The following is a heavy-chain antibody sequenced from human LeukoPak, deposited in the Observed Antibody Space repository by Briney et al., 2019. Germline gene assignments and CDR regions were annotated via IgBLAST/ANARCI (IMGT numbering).Heavy chain of an antibody. D-gene: IGHD1-26*01. V-gene: IGHV1-69*13. J-gene: IGHJ4*02. CDR1: GYTFTSYD. Sequence: SVKVSCKASGYTFTSYDISWVRQAPGQGLEWMGGIIPIFGTANYAQKFQGRVTITADESTSTAYMELSSLRSEDTAVYYCARDVYSGSYSFDYWGQGTLVTVSS. CDR3: ARDVYSGSYSFDY. CDR2: IIPIFGTA.